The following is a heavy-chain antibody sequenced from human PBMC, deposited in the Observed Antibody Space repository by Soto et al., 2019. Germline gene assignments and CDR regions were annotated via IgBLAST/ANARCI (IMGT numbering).Heavy chain of an antibody. CDR2: ISPYNGNT. D-gene: IGHD3-16*02. V-gene: IGHV1-18*01. Sequence: ASVKVSCKASGYTFTNYGISWVRQAPGQGLEWMGWISPYNGNTNYEQKFQGRVTMTTDASTTTANMEVRSLRADDTAVYYCARVPSPRDYARGIYRPFDYWGQGMLVTVSS. CDR3: ARVPSPRDYARGIYRPFDY. CDR1: GYTFTNYG. J-gene: IGHJ4*02.